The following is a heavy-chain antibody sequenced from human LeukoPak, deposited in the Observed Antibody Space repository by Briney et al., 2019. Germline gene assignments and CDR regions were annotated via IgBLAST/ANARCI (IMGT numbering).Heavy chain of an antibody. Sequence: GGSLRLSCATSGFTFSDYAMIWVRQAPGKGLEWVSQISGNGDTTHHADSVKGRLTVSRDNSKNTLFLQMNSLRVEDTALYYCAKAGCGSGGCRRTDYWGQGTLVTVSS. V-gene: IGHV3-23*01. CDR3: AKAGCGSGGCRRTDY. J-gene: IGHJ4*02. CDR2: ISGNGDTT. CDR1: GFTFSDYA. D-gene: IGHD2-15*01.